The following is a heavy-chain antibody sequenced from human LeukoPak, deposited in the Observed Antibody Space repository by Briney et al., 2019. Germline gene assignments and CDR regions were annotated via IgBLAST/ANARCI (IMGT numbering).Heavy chain of an antibody. CDR3: ARDRSGSYYHAFDI. V-gene: IGHV1-69*05. CDR1: GGTFSSYA. D-gene: IGHD1-26*01. CDR2: IIPIFGTA. Sequence: ASVKVSCKASGGTFSSYAISWVRQAPGQGLEWMGGIIPIFGTANYAQKLQGRVTMTTDTSTSTAYMELRSLRSDDTAVYYCARDRSGSYYHAFDIWGQETMVTVSS. J-gene: IGHJ3*02.